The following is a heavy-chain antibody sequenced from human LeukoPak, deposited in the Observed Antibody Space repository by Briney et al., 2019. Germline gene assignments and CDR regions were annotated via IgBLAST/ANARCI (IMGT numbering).Heavy chain of an antibody. V-gene: IGHV3-66*01. J-gene: IGHJ6*03. Sequence: PGGSLRLSCAASGFTVSSNYMSWVRQAPGKGLEWVSVIYSGGSTYYADSVKGRFTISRDNSKNTLYLQMNSLRAEDTAVYYCATQGDYGDYPLTDKNYYYYYMDVWGKGTTVTISS. CDR2: IYSGGST. CDR1: GFTVSSNY. D-gene: IGHD4-17*01. CDR3: ATQGDYGDYPLTDKNYYYYYMDV.